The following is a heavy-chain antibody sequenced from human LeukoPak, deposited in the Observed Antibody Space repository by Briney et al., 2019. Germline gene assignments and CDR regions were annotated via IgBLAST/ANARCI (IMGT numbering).Heavy chain of an antibody. CDR3: ARVGIVATICHYYYYGMDV. Sequence: GGSLRLSCAASGFTFSDYYMSWIRQAPGKGLEWVSYISSSGSTIYYADSVKGRFTISRDNAKNSLYLQMNSLRAEDTAVYYCARVGIVATICHYYYYGMDVWGQGTTVTVSS. V-gene: IGHV3-11*01. CDR1: GFTFSDYY. CDR2: ISSSGSTI. J-gene: IGHJ6*02. D-gene: IGHD5-12*01.